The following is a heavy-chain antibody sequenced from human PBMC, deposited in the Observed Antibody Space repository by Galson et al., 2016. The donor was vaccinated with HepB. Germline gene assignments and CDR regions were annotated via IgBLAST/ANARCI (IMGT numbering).Heavy chain of an antibody. CDR2: IYYSGST. V-gene: IGHV4-39*01. J-gene: IGHJ6*02. Sequence: SETLSLTCTVSGGSISSSSYYWGWIRQPPGKGLEWIGSIYYSGSTYYNPSLQSRVTISVDTSKNQSSLMMSSVTAAYTAVSYCARRFRYTYGPPYGMDVWGQGTTVTVSS. D-gene: IGHD5-18*01. CDR1: GGSISSSSYY. CDR3: ARRFRYTYGPPYGMDV.